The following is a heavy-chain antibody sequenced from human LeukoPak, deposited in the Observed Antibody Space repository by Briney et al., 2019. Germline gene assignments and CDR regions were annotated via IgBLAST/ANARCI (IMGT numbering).Heavy chain of an antibody. D-gene: IGHD3-16*01. Sequence: ASVKVSCKTSGYTFTDFYIHWVRRAPGQGLEWMGWNHPDSGGTNVAEQFQGRFTMTRDTSATTAYTELNSLRSDDTAVYYCARGAFGGLHDHWGQGTLVTVSS. J-gene: IGHJ5*02. V-gene: IGHV1-2*02. CDR2: NHPDSGGT. CDR3: ARGAFGGLHDH. CDR1: GYTFTDFY.